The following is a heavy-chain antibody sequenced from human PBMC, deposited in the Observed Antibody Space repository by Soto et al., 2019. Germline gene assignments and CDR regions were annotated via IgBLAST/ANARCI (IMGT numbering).Heavy chain of an antibody. V-gene: IGHV3-30-3*01. CDR2: ISYDGSNK. CDR1: GFTFSSYA. J-gene: IGHJ4*02. CDR3: ARTYSSGWSFDY. D-gene: IGHD6-19*01. Sequence: PGGSLRLSCAASGFTFSSYAMHWVRQAPGKGLEWVAVISYDGSNKYYADSVKGRFTISRDNSKNTLYPQMNSLRAEDTAVYYCARTYSSGWSFDYWGQGTLVTVSS.